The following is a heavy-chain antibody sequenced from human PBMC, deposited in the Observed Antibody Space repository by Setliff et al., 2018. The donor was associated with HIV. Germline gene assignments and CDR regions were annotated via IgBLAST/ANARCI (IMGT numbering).Heavy chain of an antibody. V-gene: IGHV4-38-2*02. CDR3: ARDGATSDWDKKVLDA. CDR2: IWHSGTT. CDR1: GYSIASDYY. J-gene: IGHJ5*02. D-gene: IGHD2-21*01. Sequence: SETLSLTCDVLGYSIASDYYWSWIRQSPEKRLEWIASIWHSGTTYYNPSLGNRVTISVDTSKNQFSLKVTSVTAADTGVYYCARDGATSDWDKKVLDAWGQGTRVTVS.